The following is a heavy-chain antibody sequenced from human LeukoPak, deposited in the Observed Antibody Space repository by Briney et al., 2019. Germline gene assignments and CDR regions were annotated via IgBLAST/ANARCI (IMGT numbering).Heavy chain of an antibody. CDR3: ARGYGDYDGGY. V-gene: IGHV3-33*01. CDR2: IWYDGSNK. D-gene: IGHD4-17*01. CDR1: GFTFSSYG. Sequence: GGSLRLSCAASGFTFSSYGMHWVRQAPGKGLEWVAVIWYDGSNKYYADSVKGRFTISRDNSKNTLYLQMNSLRAEDTAVYYCARGYGDYDGGYWGQGTLVTVSS. J-gene: IGHJ4*02.